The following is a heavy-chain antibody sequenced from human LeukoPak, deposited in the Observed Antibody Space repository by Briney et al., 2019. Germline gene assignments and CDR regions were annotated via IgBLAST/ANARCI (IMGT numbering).Heavy chain of an antibody. D-gene: IGHD6-6*01. V-gene: IGHV4-38-2*01. J-gene: IGHJ4*02. CDR1: GYPISSGYY. CDR3: ARCPSYSSSTFDF. CDR2: IHYSGST. Sequence: SETLSLTCAVSGYPISSGYYWGWVRQPPGKGLEWIGSIHYSGSTYYNSSLKSRVTISVDTPKNQFSLKLSSVTAADTAVYYCARCPSYSSSTFDFWGQGTLVTVSS.